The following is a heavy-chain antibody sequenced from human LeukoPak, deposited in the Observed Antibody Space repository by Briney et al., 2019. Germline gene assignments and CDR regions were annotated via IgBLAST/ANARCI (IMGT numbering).Heavy chain of an antibody. V-gene: IGHV3-74*01. CDR2: INSDGSST. CDR3: AKDWIPYNRNFDCFDF. J-gene: IGHJ4*02. CDR1: GFTCRNYD. D-gene: IGHD3-9*01. Sequence: GGSLRLSCAAPGFTCRNYDMYWVRQAPGKGLVWVSRINSDGSSTSYADSVKGRFTISRDNAKNTLYLQMNSLRAEDTAVYYCAKDWIPYNRNFDCFDFWGQGTLVTVSS.